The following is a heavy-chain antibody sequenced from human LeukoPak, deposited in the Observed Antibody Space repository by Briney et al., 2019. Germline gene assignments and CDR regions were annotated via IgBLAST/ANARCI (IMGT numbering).Heavy chain of an antibody. D-gene: IGHD6-13*01. CDR1: GFTFSSYS. CDR2: ISSSSSYI. CDR3: TTVSEQLVLFYAFDI. J-gene: IGHJ3*02. V-gene: IGHV3-21*01. Sequence: GGSLRLSCAASGFTFSSYSMNWVRQAPGKGLEWVSSISSSSSYIYYADSVKGRFTISRDNSKNTLYLQMNSLRAEDTAVYYCTTVSEQLVLFYAFDIWGQGTMVTVSS.